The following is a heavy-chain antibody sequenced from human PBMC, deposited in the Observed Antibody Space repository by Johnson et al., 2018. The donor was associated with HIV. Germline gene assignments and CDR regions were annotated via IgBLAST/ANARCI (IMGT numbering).Heavy chain of an antibody. Sequence: VQLVESGGGLIQPGGSLRLSCAVSGFTVSSDYMSWVRQAPGKGLELVSVIYSGGTTYYADSVKGRFTISRDNSKNTLYLQMNSLRAEDTAVYYCAKDERQMGGWSHAFDIWGQGTMVTVSS. D-gene: IGHD3-16*01. J-gene: IGHJ3*02. CDR3: AKDERQMGGWSHAFDI. CDR1: GFTVSSDY. V-gene: IGHV3-66*03. CDR2: IYSGGTT.